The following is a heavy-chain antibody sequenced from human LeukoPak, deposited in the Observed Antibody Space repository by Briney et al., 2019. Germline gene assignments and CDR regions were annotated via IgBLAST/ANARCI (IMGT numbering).Heavy chain of an antibody. CDR3: ARGPASIGYYDILTGLFYGMDV. J-gene: IGHJ6*02. Sequence: GASVKVSCKASGYTFTSYYMHWVRQAPGQGLEWMGIINPSGGSTSYAQKFQGRVTMTRDTSTSTVYMELSSLRSEDTAVYYCARGPASIGYYDILTGLFYGMDVWGQGTTVTVSS. D-gene: IGHD3-9*01. CDR2: INPSGGST. CDR1: GYTFTSYY. V-gene: IGHV1-46*01.